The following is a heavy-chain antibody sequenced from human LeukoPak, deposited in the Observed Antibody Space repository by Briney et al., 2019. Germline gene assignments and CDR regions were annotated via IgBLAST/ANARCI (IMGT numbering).Heavy chain of an antibody. J-gene: IGHJ1*01. CDR3: AKDEKITVAAKVFFKH. Sequence: GRSLRLSCAASGFPFRRFGMHWVRQAPGKGLEWVAVISYDGSNRYYADSVKGRFTISRDNSKNTLYLQMNSLSTEDTAVYYCAKDEKITVAAKVFFKHWGQGTQVTVSS. CDR1: GFPFRRFG. V-gene: IGHV3-30*18. D-gene: IGHD6-19*01. CDR2: ISYDGSNR.